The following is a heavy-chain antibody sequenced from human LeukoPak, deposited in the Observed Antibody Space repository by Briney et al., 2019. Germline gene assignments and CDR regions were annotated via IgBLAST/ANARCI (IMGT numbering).Heavy chain of an antibody. Sequence: GGSLRLSCAASGFTFSSYSMNWVRQAPGKGLEWVANIKQDGSEKYYVDSVKGRFTISRDNAKNSLYLQMNSLRAEDTAVYYCARCLVGGSGSYYVYYYGMDVWGQGTTVTVSS. CDR2: IKQDGSEK. D-gene: IGHD3-10*01. CDR1: GFTFSSYS. J-gene: IGHJ6*02. V-gene: IGHV3-7*01. CDR3: ARCLVGGSGSYYVYYYGMDV.